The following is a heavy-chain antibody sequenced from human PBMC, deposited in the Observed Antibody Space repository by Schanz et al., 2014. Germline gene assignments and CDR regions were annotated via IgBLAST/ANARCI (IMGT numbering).Heavy chain of an antibody. CDR3: TRGGYSYALSAFDI. D-gene: IGHD5-18*01. Sequence: QVQLVQSGAEVKKPGASVKVSCKASGYTFTSDSMHWVRQAPGQGLEWMGRIIPILGIANYAQKFQGRVTITADRSTSTAYMELSSLRSDDTALYYCTRGGYSYALSAFDIWGQGTMXTVSS. CDR2: IIPILGIA. J-gene: IGHJ3*02. CDR1: GYTFTSDS. V-gene: IGHV1-69*09.